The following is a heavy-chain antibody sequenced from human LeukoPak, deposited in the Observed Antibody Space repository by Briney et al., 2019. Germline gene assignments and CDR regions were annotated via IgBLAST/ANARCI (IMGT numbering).Heavy chain of an antibody. CDR3: AKVGGIIAVAGYFDY. V-gene: IGHV3-43D*04. CDR1: GFTFDDYA. D-gene: IGHD6-19*01. CDR2: ISWDGGST. Sequence: PGGSLRLSCAASGFTFDDYAMHWVRQAPGKGLEWVSLISWDGGSTYYADSVKGRFTISRDNSKNSLYLQMNSLRAEDTALYYCAKVGGIIAVAGYFDYWGQGTLVTVSS. J-gene: IGHJ4*02.